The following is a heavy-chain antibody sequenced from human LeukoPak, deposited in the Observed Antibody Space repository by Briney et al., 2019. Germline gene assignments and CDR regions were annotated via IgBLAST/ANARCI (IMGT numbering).Heavy chain of an antibody. CDR2: INPGGSET. CDR1: VFAFRTYW. V-gene: IGHV3-7*01. Sequence: GGSLRLSCAASVFAFRTYWMSWVRQAPGKGLEWVASINPGGSETYYAESLKGRFTISTDNAMNSFFLQMNNLRADDTAVYYCARLMGDRTIYDYWGQGAPVTVS. J-gene: IGHJ4*02. CDR3: ARLMGDRTIYDY. D-gene: IGHD1-26*01.